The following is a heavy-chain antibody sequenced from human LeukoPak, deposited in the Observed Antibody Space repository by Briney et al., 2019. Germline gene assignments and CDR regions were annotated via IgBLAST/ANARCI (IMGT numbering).Heavy chain of an antibody. CDR3: ARDGGGWYTPDY. J-gene: IGHJ4*02. V-gene: IGHV1-46*01. D-gene: IGHD6-19*01. CDR1: GYTFTSYY. CDR2: INPSGGST. Sequence: ASVKVSCKASGYTFTSYYMHWERHAPEQRLEWMGIINPSGGSTSYAQKFQGRVTMTRDTSTSTVYMELSSLRSEETAVYCCARDGGGWYTPDYWGQGTLVTVSS.